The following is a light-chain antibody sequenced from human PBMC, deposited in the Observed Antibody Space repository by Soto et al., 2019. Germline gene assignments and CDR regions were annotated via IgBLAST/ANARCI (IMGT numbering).Light chain of an antibody. Sequence: DIVMTQSPLSLPVTPGEPASMSCRSGQSLLHSNGYNYLDWYLQRPGQSPQLLIFLGSNRASGVSDRFSGSGSGTDFTLKISRVEAEDVGIYYCMQALQTPWTFGQGTKVEIK. J-gene: IGKJ1*01. CDR3: MQALQTPWT. CDR2: LGS. CDR1: QSLLHSNGYNY. V-gene: IGKV2-28*01.